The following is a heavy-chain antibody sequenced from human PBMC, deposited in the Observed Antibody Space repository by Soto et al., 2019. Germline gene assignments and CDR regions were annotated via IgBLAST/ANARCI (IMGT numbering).Heavy chain of an antibody. CDR1: GFTLNSFF. D-gene: IGHD3-22*01. Sequence: GGPLRLSYAASGFTLNSFFMHLIRHATGKGLMWVSRISNDGSSTTYADSVKGRFTISRDNARNTLYLQMNSLRADDTAVYFCVRDQDSRGYSVFNLWGQGAQVTVSS. CDR3: VRDQDSRGYSVFNL. CDR2: ISNDGSST. J-gene: IGHJ5*02. V-gene: IGHV3-74*01.